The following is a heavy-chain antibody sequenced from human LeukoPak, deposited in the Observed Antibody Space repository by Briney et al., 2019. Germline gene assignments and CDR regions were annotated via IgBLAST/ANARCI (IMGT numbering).Heavy chain of an antibody. CDR2: ISNDGSNK. Sequence: GGSLRLSCAASGFTFITYTMHWVRQAPGEGLEWVAVISNDGSNKYYADSVKGRFTISRDNSNNTLFLQVNSLRPEDTAVYYCSRPHYGSGSYLYFDYWGQGTLVTVSS. J-gene: IGHJ4*02. CDR3: SRPHYGSGSYLYFDY. CDR1: GFTFITYT. V-gene: IGHV3-30-3*01. D-gene: IGHD3-10*01.